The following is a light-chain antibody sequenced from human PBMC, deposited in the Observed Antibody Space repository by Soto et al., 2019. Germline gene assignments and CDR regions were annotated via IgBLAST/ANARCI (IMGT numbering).Light chain of an antibody. CDR3: TISTYV. CDR2: DVS. J-gene: IGLJ1*01. CDR1: SSDVGSYNY. Sequence: QSVLTQPASVSGSPGQSIAISCTGTSSDVGSYNYVSWYQHHPGKAPKVMIYDVSSRPSGVSNRFSGSKSGNTASLTISGLQAEDEADYYTTISTYVFGTGTKLTVL. V-gene: IGLV2-14*03.